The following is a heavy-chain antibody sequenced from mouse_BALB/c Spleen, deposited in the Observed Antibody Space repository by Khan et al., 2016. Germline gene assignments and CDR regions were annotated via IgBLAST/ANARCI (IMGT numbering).Heavy chain of an antibody. CDR1: GFTFTDYY. V-gene: IGHV7-3*02. Sequence: EVELVESGGGLVQPGGSLRLSCATSGFTFTDYYMSWVRQPPGKALEWLGFIRNKANGYTTEYSASVKGRFTISRDNSQSILYLQMNTLRAEDSATYYCARDRNGSPFDYWGQGTSLTVSS. D-gene: IGHD1-1*01. J-gene: IGHJ2*02. CDR2: IRNKANGYTT. CDR3: ARDRNGSPFDY.